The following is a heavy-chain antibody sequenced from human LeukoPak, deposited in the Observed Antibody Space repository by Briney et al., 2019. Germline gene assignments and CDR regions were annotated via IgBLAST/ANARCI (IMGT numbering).Heavy chain of an antibody. CDR1: GGSISRHY. CDR3: ARAVWSGYSYYFDY. D-gene: IGHD3-3*01. J-gene: IGHJ4*02. V-gene: IGHV4-59*11. Sequence: SETLSLTCTVSGGSISRHYWSWIRQPPGKGLEWIGYIYYSGSTNYNPSLKSRVTISVDTSKNQFSLKLSSVTAADTAVYYCARAVWSGYSYYFDYWGQGTLVTVSS. CDR2: IYYSGST.